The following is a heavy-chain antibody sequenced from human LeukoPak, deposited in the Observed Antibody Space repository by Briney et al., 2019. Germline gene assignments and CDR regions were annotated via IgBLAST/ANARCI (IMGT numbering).Heavy chain of an antibody. D-gene: IGHD5-24*01. J-gene: IGHJ4*02. V-gene: IGHV1-69*05. CDR3: ARGGVEIATIFPFDY. Sequence: SVKVSCKASGGTFSSYAISWVRQAPGQGLEWMGRIIPIFGTANYAQKFQGRVTITTDESTSTAYMELSSLRSEDTAVYYCARGGVEIATIFPFDYWGQGTLVTVSS. CDR1: GGTFSSYA. CDR2: IIPIFGTA.